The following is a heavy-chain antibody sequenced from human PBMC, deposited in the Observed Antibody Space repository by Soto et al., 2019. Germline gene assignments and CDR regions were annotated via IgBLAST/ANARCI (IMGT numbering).Heavy chain of an antibody. CDR1: GFTFSSYA. CDR3: ARDSKPAAEISGPFDI. Sequence: PGRSLRLSXVAPGFTFSSYAMHWVRQAPGKGLEWVAVISYDGSNKYYADSVKGRFTISRDNSKNTLYLQMNSLRAEDTAVYYCARDSKPAAEISGPFDIWGQGPMVTVSS. J-gene: IGHJ3*02. CDR2: ISYDGSNK. D-gene: IGHD6-13*01. V-gene: IGHV3-30-3*01.